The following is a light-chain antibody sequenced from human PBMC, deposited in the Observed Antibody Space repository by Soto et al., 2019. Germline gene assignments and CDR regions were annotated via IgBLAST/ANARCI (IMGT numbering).Light chain of an antibody. Sequence: EIVLTQSPATLSLSPGERATLSCRASQSVSSYLAWYQQKPGQAPRLLIYDASNRATGIPARFSGSGSGTDFTLPISSLEPEDFAVYYCQQRSNWSPVTFGGGTKVDIK. CDR3: QQRSNWSPVT. J-gene: IGKJ4*01. V-gene: IGKV3-11*01. CDR2: DAS. CDR1: QSVSSY.